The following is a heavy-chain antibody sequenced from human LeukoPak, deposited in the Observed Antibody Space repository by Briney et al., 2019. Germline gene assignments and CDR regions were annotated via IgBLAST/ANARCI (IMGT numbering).Heavy chain of an antibody. CDR2: ISGSGGST. CDR3: ARNYHPSYYYDSSGYPFDY. J-gene: IGHJ4*02. D-gene: IGHD3-22*01. Sequence: GGSLRLSCAASGFTFSSYGMHWVRQAPGKGLEWVSAISGSGGSTYYADSVKGRFTISRDNSKNTLYLQMNSLRAEDTAVYYCARNYHPSYYYDSSGYPFDYWGQGTLVTVSS. CDR1: GFTFSSYG. V-gene: IGHV3-23*01.